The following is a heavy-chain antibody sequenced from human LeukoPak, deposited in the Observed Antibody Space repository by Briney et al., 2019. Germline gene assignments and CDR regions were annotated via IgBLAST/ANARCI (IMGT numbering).Heavy chain of an antibody. CDR3: ARLLLSSGYFDY. Sequence: PSETLFLTCTVSGGSISSSSYYWGWIRQPPGKGLEWIGSIYYSGSTYYNPSLKSRVTISVDTSKNQFSLKLSSVTAAHTAVYYCARLLLSSGYFDYWGQGTLVTVSS. D-gene: IGHD3-22*01. CDR1: GGSISSSSYY. V-gene: IGHV4-39*01. CDR2: IYYSGST. J-gene: IGHJ4*02.